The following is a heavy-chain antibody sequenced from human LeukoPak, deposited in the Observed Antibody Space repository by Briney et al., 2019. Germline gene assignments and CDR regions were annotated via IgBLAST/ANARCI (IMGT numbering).Heavy chain of an antibody. D-gene: IGHD3-10*01. Sequence: SETLSLTCTVSGCSISSSSYYWGWIRPRPGKGLEWSGSIYYSGSTYSNPSLKRRVTISVDTSKNQFSLKLSSVTATDTAVYYGARHETGSLWSGEFLFDYWGQGTLVTVSS. V-gene: IGHV4-39*01. CDR3: ARHETGSLWSGEFLFDY. J-gene: IGHJ4*02. CDR2: IYYSGST. CDR1: GCSISSSSYY.